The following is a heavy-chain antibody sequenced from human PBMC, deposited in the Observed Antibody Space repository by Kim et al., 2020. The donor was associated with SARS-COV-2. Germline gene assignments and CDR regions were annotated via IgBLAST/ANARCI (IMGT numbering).Heavy chain of an antibody. V-gene: IGHV4-34*01. CDR3: ARDNHRGYCSSTSCYGDAFDI. D-gene: IGHD2-2*01. Sequence: SETLSLTCAVYGGSFSGYYWSWFRQPPGKGLEWIGEIYHSGSTNYNPSLKSRVTISVDTSKNQFSLKLSSVTAADTAVYYCARDNHRGYCSSTSCYGDAFDIWGQGTMVTVSS. CDR2: IYHSGST. J-gene: IGHJ3*02. CDR1: GGSFSGYY.